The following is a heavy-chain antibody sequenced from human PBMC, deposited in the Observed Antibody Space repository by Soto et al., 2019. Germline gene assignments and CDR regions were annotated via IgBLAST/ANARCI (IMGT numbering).Heavy chain of an antibody. CDR3: VKSHTSTFHSLTFTGFDL. CDR1: VCTCSDSF. V-gene: IGHV3-23*01. J-gene: IGHJ4*02. Sequence: WWSXRVSWVFSVCTCSDSFISLFRQAPGKGLEWLSVMSGDGRTRYALSVTGRFTISRDNSKNTLYLQMRSLRAEDAAAYYCVKSHTSTFHSLTFTGFDLSGPGTQV. CDR2: MSGDGRT. D-gene: IGHD3-9*01.